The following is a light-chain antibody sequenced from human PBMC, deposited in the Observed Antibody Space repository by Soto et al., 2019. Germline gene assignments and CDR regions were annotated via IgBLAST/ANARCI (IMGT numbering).Light chain of an antibody. V-gene: IGKV3-20*01. Sequence: DIVLTQSPGTLALSPGDRAALSCRASQSVNSIYLACYQQKPGQSPRLLIYGASSRATGSPDRFSGSGSGTDFTLTISRLEPDDFAVYYCEHYGSSPRTFGQGTKV. CDR2: GAS. CDR3: EHYGSSPRT. CDR1: QSVNSIY. J-gene: IGKJ1*01.